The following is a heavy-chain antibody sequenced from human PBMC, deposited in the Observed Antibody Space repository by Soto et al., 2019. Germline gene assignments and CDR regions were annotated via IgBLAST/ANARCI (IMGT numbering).Heavy chain of an antibody. Sequence: LRLSCAASGFTFSSYSMNWVRQAPGKGLEWVSSISSSGSYIYYADSVKGRFTISRDNAKNSLYLQMNSLRAEDTAVYYCAREGGMDVWGQGTTVTVSS. CDR2: ISSSGSYI. CDR3: AREGGMDV. CDR1: GFTFSSYS. V-gene: IGHV3-21*01. J-gene: IGHJ6*02.